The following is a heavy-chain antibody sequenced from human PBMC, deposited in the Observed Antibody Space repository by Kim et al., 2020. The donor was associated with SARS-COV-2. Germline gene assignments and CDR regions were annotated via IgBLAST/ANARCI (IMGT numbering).Heavy chain of an antibody. D-gene: IGHD6-19*01. CDR2: ISYDGSNK. J-gene: IGHJ5*02. V-gene: IGHV3-30*18. CDR1: GFTFSSYG. Sequence: GGSLRLSCAASGFTFSSYGMHWVRQAPGKGLEWVAVISYDGSNKYYADSVKGRFTISRDNSKNTLYLQMNSLRAEDTAVYYCAKDSGIAVAGTGWFDPWGQGTLVTVSS. CDR3: AKDSGIAVAGTGWFDP.